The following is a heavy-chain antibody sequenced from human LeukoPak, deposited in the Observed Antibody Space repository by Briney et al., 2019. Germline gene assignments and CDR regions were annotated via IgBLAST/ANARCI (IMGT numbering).Heavy chain of an antibody. CDR1: GGTFSSYA. D-gene: IGHD1-26*01. Sequence: SVKVSYKASGGTFSSYAISWVRQAPGQGLEWMGGIIPIFGTANYAQKFQGRVTITADESTSTAYMELSSLRSEDTAVYYCAGSSGSYRHIDCWGQGTLVTVSS. CDR2: IIPIFGTA. CDR3: AGSSGSYRHIDC. V-gene: IGHV1-69*13. J-gene: IGHJ4*02.